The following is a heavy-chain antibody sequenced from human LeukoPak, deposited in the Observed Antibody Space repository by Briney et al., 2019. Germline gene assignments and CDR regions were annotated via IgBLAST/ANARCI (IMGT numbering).Heavy chain of an antibody. D-gene: IGHD2-2*01. V-gene: IGHV4-34*01. J-gene: IGHJ4*02. CDR2: INHSGST. CDR3: ARGGGRYCSSTSRHPDY. CDR1: GGSFSGYY. Sequence: SETLSLTCAVYGGSFSGYYWSWIRQPPGKGLEWIGEINHSGSTNYNPSLKSRVTISVDTSKNQFSLKLSSVTAADTAVYYCARGGGRYCSSTSRHPDYWRQGTLVTVS.